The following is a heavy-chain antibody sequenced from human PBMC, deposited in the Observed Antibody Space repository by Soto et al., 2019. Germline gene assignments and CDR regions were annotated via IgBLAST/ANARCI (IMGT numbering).Heavy chain of an antibody. CDR3: PSSYGSAYRASDY. D-gene: IGHD3-10*01. CDR2: INPILSMS. CDR1: GDTFTFYS. J-gene: IGHJ4*02. Sequence: QVQLVQSGAEVKRPGSSVKVSCKASGDTFTFYSINWVRQAPGLGLEWMGRINPILSMSNYAQRFQGRVTMTSYKSTCTAYMELSSLRSEDMAIYYCPSSYGSAYRASDYWGQGALVTVSS. V-gene: IGHV1-69*02.